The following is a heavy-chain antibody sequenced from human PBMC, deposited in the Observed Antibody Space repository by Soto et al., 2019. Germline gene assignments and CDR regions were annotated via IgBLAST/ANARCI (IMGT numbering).Heavy chain of an antibody. V-gene: IGHV3-30*03. CDR2: ISYDGSNK. CDR3: ATMVRGASPHYYYGMDV. J-gene: IGHJ6*02. D-gene: IGHD3-10*01. Sequence: QVQLVESGGGVVQPGRSLRLSCAASGFTFSSYGMHWVRQAPGKGLEWVAVISYDGSNKYYADSVKGRFTISRDNSKNTLYLQMNSLRAEDTAVYYCATMVRGASPHYYYGMDVWGQGTTVTVSS. CDR1: GFTFSSYG.